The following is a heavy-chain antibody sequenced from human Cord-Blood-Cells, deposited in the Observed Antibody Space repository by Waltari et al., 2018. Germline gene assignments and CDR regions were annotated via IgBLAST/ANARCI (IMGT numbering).Heavy chain of an antibody. V-gene: IGHV4-34*01. Sequence: QVQLQQWGAGLLKPSETLSLTCAVYGGSFSGYYWSWIRQPPGKGLEWIGEINHSGSTNYNPSLKSRVTISVDTSKNQFSLKLSSLTAADTAVYYCARGPTIFGVVIMGFDYWGQGTLVTVSS. J-gene: IGHJ4*02. D-gene: IGHD3-3*01. CDR2: INHSGST. CDR3: ARGPTIFGVVIMGFDY. CDR1: GGSFSGYY.